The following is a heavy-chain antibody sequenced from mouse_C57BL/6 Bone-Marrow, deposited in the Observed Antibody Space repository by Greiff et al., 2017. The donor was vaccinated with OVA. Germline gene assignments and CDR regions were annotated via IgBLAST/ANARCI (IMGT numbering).Heavy chain of an antibody. J-gene: IGHJ4*01. Sequence: VQLQPSWAELVKPGASVKISCKASGYAFSSYWMNWVKQRPGKGLEWIGQIYPGDGDTNYNGNFKGKATLTADKSSSTAYMQLSSLTSEDSAVYFCAREVYYYDLYYYAMDYQGQGTSVTVSS. CDR1: GYAFSSYW. CDR2: IYPGDGDT. CDR3: AREVYYYDLYYYAMDY. D-gene: IGHD2-4*01. V-gene: IGHV1-80*01.